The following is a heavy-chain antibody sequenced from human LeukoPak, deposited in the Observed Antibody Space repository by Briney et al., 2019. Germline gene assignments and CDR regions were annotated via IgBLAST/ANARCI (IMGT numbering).Heavy chain of an antibody. CDR2: IKPDGSEK. CDR3: AGSYYDFWSGYFCFDY. V-gene: IGHV3-7*01. CDR1: GFTFSQYW. J-gene: IGHJ4*02. Sequence: PGGSLRLSCAASGFTFSQYWMSWVRQAPGKGLEWVANIKPDGSEKHYVDSVKGRFSISRDNTKNSLYLQMNSLRAEDTAVYYCAGSYYDFWSGYFCFDYWGQGTLVTVSS. D-gene: IGHD3-3*01.